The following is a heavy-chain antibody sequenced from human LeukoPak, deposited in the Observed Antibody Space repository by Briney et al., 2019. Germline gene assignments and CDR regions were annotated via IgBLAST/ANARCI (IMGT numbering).Heavy chain of an antibody. V-gene: IGHV3-7*01. CDR2: IKQDGSEK. J-gene: IGHJ4*02. CDR3: SRGGGSYCFDY. CDR1: GFTFSSYW. D-gene: IGHD1-26*01. Sequence: GGSMRLSCAAYGFTFSSYWMSWVRPAAGKGLEWVANIKQDGSEKYYVDSVKGQFTISRENAKNSLYLKMNSLRAEDTAGYCCSRGGGSYCFDYWGQGTLVTVSS.